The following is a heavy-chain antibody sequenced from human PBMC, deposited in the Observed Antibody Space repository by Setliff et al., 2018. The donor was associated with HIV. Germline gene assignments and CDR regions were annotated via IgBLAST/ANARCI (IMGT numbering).Heavy chain of an antibody. CDR2: ISSSSSYI. J-gene: IGHJ4*02. CDR3: ARLPQDVRSSIDF. CDR1: GFRFRSYW. D-gene: IGHD6-6*01. Sequence: GESLKISCAASGFRFRSYWMNWVRQAPGKGLEWVSSISSSSSYIYYADSVKGRFTISRDNAKNSLFLQMNSLRAEDTAVYYCARLPQDVRSSIDFWGQGTLVTVSS. V-gene: IGHV3-21*01.